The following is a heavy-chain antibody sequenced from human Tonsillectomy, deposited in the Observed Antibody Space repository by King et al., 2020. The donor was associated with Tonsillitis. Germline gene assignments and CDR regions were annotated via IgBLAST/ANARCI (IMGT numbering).Heavy chain of an antibody. CDR1: GGSITSNF. CDR2: VYYTGGT. J-gene: IGHJ5*02. CDR3: ARIVRLDNWFDP. Sequence: VQLQESGPGLVKPSETLSLTCTVSGGSITSNFWTWIRRPPGKGLEWIGYVYYTGGTTYNPSLRSRVTMSVDTSKNQFSLKVSSVTAADTAVYYCARIVRLDNWFDPWGQGTLVTVSS. V-gene: IGHV4-59*01. D-gene: IGHD2-15*01.